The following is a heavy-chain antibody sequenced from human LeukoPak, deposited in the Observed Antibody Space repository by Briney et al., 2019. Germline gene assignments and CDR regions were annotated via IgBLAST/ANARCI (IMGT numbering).Heavy chain of an antibody. CDR3: ARVRKGSSSYYFDY. Sequence: ASVRVSCKASGYTFTSYGISWVRQAPGQGLEWMGWISAYNGNTNYAQKLQGRVTMTTDTSTSTAYMELRSLRSDDTAVYYCARVRKGSSSYYFDYWGQGTLVTVSS. J-gene: IGHJ4*02. V-gene: IGHV1-18*01. CDR1: GYTFTSYG. CDR2: ISAYNGNT. D-gene: IGHD6-6*01.